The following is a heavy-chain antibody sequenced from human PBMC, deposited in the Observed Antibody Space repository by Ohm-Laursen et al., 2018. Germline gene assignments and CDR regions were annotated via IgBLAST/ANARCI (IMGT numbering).Heavy chain of an antibody. D-gene: IGHD5-12*01. Sequence: SLRLSCTASGFTFSSYGMSWVRQAPGKGLEWVSGISVSGGSAYYADSVKGRFTISRDNSKNTLYLQMNSLRAEDTAIYYCATLLYSAYAQGHYWGQGTLVTVSS. CDR3: ATLLYSAYAQGHY. CDR2: ISVSGGSA. J-gene: IGHJ4*02. CDR1: GFTFSSYG. V-gene: IGHV3-23*01.